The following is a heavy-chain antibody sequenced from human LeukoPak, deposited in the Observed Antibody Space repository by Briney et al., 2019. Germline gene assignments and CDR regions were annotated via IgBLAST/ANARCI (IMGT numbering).Heavy chain of an antibody. V-gene: IGHV3-23*01. CDR1: GFTFSSYA. Sequence: PGGSLRLYCAASGFTFSSYAMSWVRQAPGKGLEWVSGISGSGGSTYQADSVKGRFTISRDNSKNTLYLQMNSLRAEDTAAYYCAKRNYYDSSGYYYWYYFDHWGQGTLVTVSS. J-gene: IGHJ4*02. D-gene: IGHD3-22*01. CDR3: AKRNYYDSSGYYYWYYFDH. CDR2: ISGSGGST.